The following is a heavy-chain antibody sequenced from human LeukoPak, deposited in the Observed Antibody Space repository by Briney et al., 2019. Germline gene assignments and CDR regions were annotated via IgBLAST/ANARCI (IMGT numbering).Heavy chain of an antibody. D-gene: IGHD3-10*01. CDR2: ISSSSSYI. Sequence: GGSLRLSCAASGFTFSSYSMNWVRQAPGKGLEWVSSISSSSSYIYYADSVKGRFTISRDNAKNSLYLQMNSLRAEDTAVYYCARDRTMVRTDYWGQGTLVTVSS. CDR1: GFTFSSYS. J-gene: IGHJ4*02. V-gene: IGHV3-21*01. CDR3: ARDRTMVRTDY.